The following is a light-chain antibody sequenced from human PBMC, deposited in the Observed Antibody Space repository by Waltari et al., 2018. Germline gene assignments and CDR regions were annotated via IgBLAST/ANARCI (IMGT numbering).Light chain of an antibody. V-gene: IGKV1-39*01. Sequence: DIQMTQSPSSLSAFVGDGVTITCRESQTIGHYLNWFQQRPGKAPKLLIYATSDLQSGVPSRFSGSGSGTDFTLTISSLQPEDSATYYCQQTFSAFRTFGGGTKVEIK. CDR2: ATS. J-gene: IGKJ4*01. CDR3: QQTFSAFRT. CDR1: QTIGHY.